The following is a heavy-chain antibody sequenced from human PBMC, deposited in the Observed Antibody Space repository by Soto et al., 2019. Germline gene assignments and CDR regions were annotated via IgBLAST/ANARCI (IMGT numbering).Heavy chain of an antibody. J-gene: IGHJ4*02. CDR3: ARRVMNYDSSGYTTKFDY. V-gene: IGHV5-10-1*01. D-gene: IGHD3-22*01. CDR2: IDPSDSYT. Sequence: GQALKISCKGSGYSYTSDWISWVRQMPGKGLEWMGRIDPSDSYTNYSPSFQGHVTISADKSISTAYLQWSSLKASDTAMYYCARRVMNYDSSGYTTKFDYWGQGTLVTVSS. CDR1: GYSYTSDW.